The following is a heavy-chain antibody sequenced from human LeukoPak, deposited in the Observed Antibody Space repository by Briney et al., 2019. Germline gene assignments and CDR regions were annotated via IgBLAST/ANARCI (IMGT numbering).Heavy chain of an antibody. J-gene: IGHJ1*01. V-gene: IGHV3-74*01. CDR2: IKSDGST. CDR1: GFTFSSYW. CDR3: ARAPSEIGGYYPEYFRH. Sequence: GGSLRLSCAASGFTFSSYWMHWVRQAPGKGLVWVSRIKSDGSTRYADSVKGRFTISRDNAKNTVSLQMTSLRAEDTGVYYCARAPSEIGGYYPEYFRHWGQGTLVIVPS. D-gene: IGHD3-22*01.